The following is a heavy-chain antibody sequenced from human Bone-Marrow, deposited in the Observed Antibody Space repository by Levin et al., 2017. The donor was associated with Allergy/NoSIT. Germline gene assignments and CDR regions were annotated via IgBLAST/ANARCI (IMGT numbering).Heavy chain of an antibody. CDR2: ISYDERNK. J-gene: IGHJ4*02. D-gene: IGHD3-16*01. CDR1: GVNLNTYG. V-gene: IGHV3-30*03. Sequence: GESLKISCAASGVNLNTYGMHWVRQAPGKGLEWVAVISYDERNKYYADSAKGRFTISRDISKNTLYLQMNNLRKEDTAVYFCAGGVGEVGLSWDWGQGTLVAVSS. CDR3: AGGVGEVGLSWD.